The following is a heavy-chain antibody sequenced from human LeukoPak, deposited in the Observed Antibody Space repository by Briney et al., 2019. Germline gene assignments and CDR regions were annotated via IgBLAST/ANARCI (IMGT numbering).Heavy chain of an antibody. CDR1: GYTFTSYY. J-gene: IGHJ4*02. Sequence: ASVKVSCKASGYTFTSYYMHWVRQAPGQGLEWMGIINPSGGSTSYAQKFQGRVTMTRDMSTSTAYMELSRLRYDDTAVYYCARVIGFGELSLGYWGQGTLVTVSS. V-gene: IGHV1-46*01. CDR2: INPSGGST. CDR3: ARVIGFGELSLGY. D-gene: IGHD3-10*01.